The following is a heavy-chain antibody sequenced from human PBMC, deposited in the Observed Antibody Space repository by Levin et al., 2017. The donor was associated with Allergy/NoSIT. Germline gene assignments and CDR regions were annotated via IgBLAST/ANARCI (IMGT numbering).Heavy chain of an antibody. J-gene: IGHJ4*02. D-gene: IGHD5-12*01. CDR1: GLTFINYG. Sequence: GGSLRLSCAASGLTFINYGMHWVRQAPGKGLEWVAVIWNDGSKKYYADSVKGRFTVSRDDSKNSLYLQMNSLRAEDTAVYYCARDRWGHSGYGGGFDYWDQGTLNTVSS. CDR3: ARDRWGHSGYGGGFDY. V-gene: IGHV3-33*01. CDR2: IWNDGSKK.